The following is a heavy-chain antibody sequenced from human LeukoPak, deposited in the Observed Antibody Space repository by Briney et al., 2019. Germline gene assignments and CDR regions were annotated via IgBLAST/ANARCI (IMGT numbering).Heavy chain of an antibody. V-gene: IGHV3-74*01. CDR1: GFTFTNHW. D-gene: IGHD3-10*01. CDR2: IRPDGRET. J-gene: IGHJ4*02. CDR3: GRDVVLGSGSVDY. Sequence: PGGSQRLSCAASGFTFTNHWMHWVRHAPGKGLVWVSRIRPDGRETNHAGSVKGRFTISRDNAKNTLYLQMNSLGDEDTAVYYCGRDVVLGSGSVDYWGQGVLVTVSS.